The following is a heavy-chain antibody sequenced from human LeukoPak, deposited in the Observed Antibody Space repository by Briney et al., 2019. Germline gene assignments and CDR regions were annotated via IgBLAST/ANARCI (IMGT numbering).Heavy chain of an antibody. CDR3: AKDLVDGYSRYYFDN. D-gene: IGHD5-24*01. Sequence: GGSLRLSCTASVVTSSSYAMSWGRQAPGKGLEWVSVISGSGGTTYHADSVKGRFTISRDNSKNTLYLQMNSLRAEDTAIYYCAKDLVDGYSRYYFDNWVQGTLVAVSS. J-gene: IGHJ4*02. CDR2: ISGSGGTT. CDR1: VVTSSSYA. V-gene: IGHV3-23*01.